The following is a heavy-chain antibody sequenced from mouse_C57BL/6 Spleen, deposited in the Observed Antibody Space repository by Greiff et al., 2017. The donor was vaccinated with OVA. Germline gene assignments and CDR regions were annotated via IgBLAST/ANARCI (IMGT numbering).Heavy chain of an antibody. J-gene: IGHJ2*01. D-gene: IGHD1-1*01. Sequence: EVQLQQSGAELVRPGASVKLSCTASGFNIKDYYMHWVKQRPEQGLEWIGRIDPEDGDTEYAPKFQGKATMTADTSSNTAYLQLSSLTSEDTAVYYCTIRLYGSSYDFDDWGQGTTRTVSS. CDR3: TIRLYGSSYDFDD. CDR1: GFNIKDYY. CDR2: IDPEDGDT. V-gene: IGHV14-1*01.